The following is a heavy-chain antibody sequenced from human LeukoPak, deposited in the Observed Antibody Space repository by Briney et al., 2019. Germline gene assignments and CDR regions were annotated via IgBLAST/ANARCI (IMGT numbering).Heavy chain of an antibody. Sequence: ASVKVSCKASGYTFTSYGISWVRQAPGQGLEWMGWISAYNGNTNYAQKLQGRVTMTTDTSTSTAYMELRSLRSDDTAVYYCARVPDFSSTSCPSQYFQHWGQGTLVTVSS. CDR3: ARVPDFSSTSCPSQYFQH. CDR1: GYTFTSYG. J-gene: IGHJ1*01. D-gene: IGHD2-2*01. V-gene: IGHV1-18*01. CDR2: ISAYNGNT.